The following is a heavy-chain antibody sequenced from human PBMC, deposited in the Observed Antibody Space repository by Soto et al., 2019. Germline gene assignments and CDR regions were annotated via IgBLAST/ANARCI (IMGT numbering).Heavy chain of an antibody. CDR2: ISSSSSYT. V-gene: IGHV3-11*06. J-gene: IGHJ4*02. CDR1: GFTFSDYY. CDR3: ARAYGDYVDYFDY. Sequence: GGSLRLSCAASGFTFSDYYMSWIRQAPGKGLEWVSYISSSSSYTNYADSVKGRFTISRDNAKNSLYLQMNSLRAEDTAVYYCARAYGDYVDYFDYWGQGTLVTVSS. D-gene: IGHD4-17*01.